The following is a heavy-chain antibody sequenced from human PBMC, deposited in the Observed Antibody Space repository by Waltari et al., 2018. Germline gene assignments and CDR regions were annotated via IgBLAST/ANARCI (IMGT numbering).Heavy chain of an antibody. V-gene: IGHV1-18*01. D-gene: IGHD1-26*01. J-gene: IGHJ4*02. CDR2: IIAYNSNT. Sequence: QVQLVQSGAEVKKPGASVKVSCKASGYTVNSYGISWVRQGPGQGLEWMGWIIAYNSNTNDARKLHGTVTMTTVTSTITAYRDLGSLRADDTAVYYCARARWELSPFDYWGQGSLVTVAS. CDR3: ARARWELSPFDY. CDR1: GYTVNSYG.